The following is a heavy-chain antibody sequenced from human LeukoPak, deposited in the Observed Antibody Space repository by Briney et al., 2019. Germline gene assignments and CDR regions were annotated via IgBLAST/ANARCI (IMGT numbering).Heavy chain of an antibody. Sequence: SETLSLTCAVYGGSFSGYYWSWIRQPPGKGLEWIGEINHSGSTNYNPSLKSRVTISVDTSKNQFSLKLSSVTAADTAVYYCARVEPGVLRYFDWLLGAFDIWGQGTMVTVSS. V-gene: IGHV4-34*01. D-gene: IGHD3-9*01. CDR2: INHSGST. CDR3: ARVEPGVLRYFDWLLGAFDI. CDR1: GGSFSGYY. J-gene: IGHJ3*02.